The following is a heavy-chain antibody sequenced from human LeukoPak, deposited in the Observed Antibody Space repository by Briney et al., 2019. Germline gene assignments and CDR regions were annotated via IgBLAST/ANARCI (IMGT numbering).Heavy chain of an antibody. D-gene: IGHD3-10*01. CDR3: ARVGEYYYYGMDV. CDR2: IWYDGSNK. Sequence: GGSLRLSCAASGFTFSSYGMHWVRQAPGKGLEWVAVIWYDGSNKYYADSVKGRFTISRDNSKNTLYLQMNSLRAEDTAAYYCARVGEYYYYGMDVWGQGTTVTVSS. V-gene: IGHV3-33*01. CDR1: GFTFSSYG. J-gene: IGHJ6*02.